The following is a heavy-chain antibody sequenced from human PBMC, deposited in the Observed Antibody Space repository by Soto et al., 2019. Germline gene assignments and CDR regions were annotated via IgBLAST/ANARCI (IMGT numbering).Heavy chain of an antibody. CDR2: ISWNSGSI. Sequence: GGSLRLSCAASGFTFDDYAMHWVRQAPGKGLEWVSGISWNSGSIGYADSVKGRFTISRDNAKNSLYLQMNSLRAEDTALYYCAKGDSTVSTLYYYYYYMDVWGKGTTVTVSS. V-gene: IGHV3-9*01. CDR1: GFTFDDYA. D-gene: IGHD4-17*01. CDR3: AKGDSTVSTLYYYYYYMDV. J-gene: IGHJ6*03.